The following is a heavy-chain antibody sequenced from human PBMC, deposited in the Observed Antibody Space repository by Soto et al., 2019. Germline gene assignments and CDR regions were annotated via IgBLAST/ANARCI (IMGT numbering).Heavy chain of an antibody. CDR3: ARGRVPYDDFGTTAKNNWFDP. CDR2: IWYDGSNK. Sequence: GGSLRRSCAASGFTFSSYGMHWVREAQGKGLERVAVIWYDGSNKYYADSGKGRFTISRDNSKSALYLQMKSLGAEDTAVYYCARGRVPYDDFGTTAKNNWFDPWGEGTLVTVSS. V-gene: IGHV3-33*01. CDR1: GFTFSSYG. J-gene: IGHJ5*02. D-gene: IGHD3-3*01.